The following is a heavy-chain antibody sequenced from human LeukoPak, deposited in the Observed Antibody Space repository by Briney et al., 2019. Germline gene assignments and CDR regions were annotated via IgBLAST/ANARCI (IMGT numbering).Heavy chain of an antibody. CDR2: IYSGGST. J-gene: IGHJ4*02. Sequence: GGSLRLSCAASGYTVSSNYMSWVRQAPGKGLEWVTVIYSGGSTYYADSVKGQFTISRDNSKNTLYLQMNSLRAEDTAVYYCARGPLGPYYFDYWGQGTLVTVSS. CDR1: GYTVSSNY. CDR3: ARGPLGPYYFDY. D-gene: IGHD3-16*01. V-gene: IGHV3-53*01.